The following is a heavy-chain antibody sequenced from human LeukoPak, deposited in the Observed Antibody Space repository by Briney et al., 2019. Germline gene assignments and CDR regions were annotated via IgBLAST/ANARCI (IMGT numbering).Heavy chain of an antibody. Sequence: GGSLRLSCAASGFTFSRYSMNWVRQAAGKGLEWVSSISSGGIYIYYADSVKGRFTISRDNAKNSLYLRMNSLTATDEAVYFCASRKYHHILTGHNWLDRSRRASIVTVSS. D-gene: IGHD3-9*01. CDR3: ASRKYHHILTGHNWLDR. CDR2: ISSGGIYI. J-gene: IGHJ5*02. CDR1: GFTFSRYS. V-gene: IGHV3-21*01.